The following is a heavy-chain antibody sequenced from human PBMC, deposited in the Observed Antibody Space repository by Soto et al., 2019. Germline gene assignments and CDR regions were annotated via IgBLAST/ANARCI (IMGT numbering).Heavy chain of an antibody. CDR2: ISHSGTTA. CDR1: NGSFSGYY. V-gene: IGHV4-34*01. Sequence: SETLSLTCAVYNGSFSGYYWNWIRQFPGKGLEWIGEISHSGTTADYNVSLKSRVTISVDKSKNQSSLKLNSVTAADTAVYYCARSDSGSYFDYWGQGTLVTVSS. CDR3: ARSDSGSYFDY. J-gene: IGHJ4*02. D-gene: IGHD6-19*01.